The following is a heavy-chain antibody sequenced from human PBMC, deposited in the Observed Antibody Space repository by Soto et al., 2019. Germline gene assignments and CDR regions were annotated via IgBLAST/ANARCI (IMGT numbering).Heavy chain of an antibody. CDR2: IYYSGST. CDR1: GGSISSSSYY. CDR3: ARLRKSAHIAGRAFDY. J-gene: IGHJ4*02. V-gene: IGHV4-39*01. Sequence: QLQLQESGPGLVKPSETLSLTCTVSGGSISSSSYYWGWIRQPPGKGLEWIGSIYYSGSTYYNPSLKSRVTISVDTSKNQFSLKLSSVTAADTAVYYCARLRKSAHIAGRAFDYWGQGTLVTVSS.